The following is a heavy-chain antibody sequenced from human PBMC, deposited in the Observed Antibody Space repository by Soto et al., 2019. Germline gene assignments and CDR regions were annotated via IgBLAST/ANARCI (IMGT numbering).Heavy chain of an antibody. D-gene: IGHD3-10*01. CDR3: ARHNYGSGSTYFDY. V-gene: IGHV4-59*08. CDR2: IYYSGST. J-gene: IGHJ4*02. Sequence: PSETLSLTCTVSGGSIRSYYWSWIRQPPGKGLEWIGYIYYSGSTNYNPSLKSRVTISVDTSRNQFSLKLNSMTAADTAVYYCARHNYGSGSTYFDYWGQGTLVTVSS. CDR1: GGSIRSYY.